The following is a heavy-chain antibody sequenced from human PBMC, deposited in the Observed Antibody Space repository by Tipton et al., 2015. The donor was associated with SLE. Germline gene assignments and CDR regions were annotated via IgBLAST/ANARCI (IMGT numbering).Heavy chain of an antibody. J-gene: IGHJ4*02. CDR3: ASPTYKGY. CDR1: GYSISSGFY. V-gene: IGHV4-38-2*02. CDR2: IYHTGTT. D-gene: IGHD1-1*01. Sequence: LACNVSGYSISSGFYWAWIRQTPGKGLEWIGSIYHTGTTYYNPSLKSRITISVDTSKNQFSLKVNSVTAADTAVYYCASPTYKGYWGQGTLVTVSS.